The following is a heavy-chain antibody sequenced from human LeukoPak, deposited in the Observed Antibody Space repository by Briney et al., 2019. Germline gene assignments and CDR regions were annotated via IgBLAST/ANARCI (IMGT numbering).Heavy chain of an antibody. V-gene: IGHV4-34*01. D-gene: IGHD3-10*01. CDR2: INHSGST. J-gene: IGHJ3*01. Sequence: SETLSLTCDVSGGSTSGYFWSWIRQPPGEGPEWIGEINHSGSTKYIPSLKSRLTISVDTSKNQFSLKLTSVTAADTAVYYCARVDGFGESPLDAFDVWGQGTMVTVSS. CDR1: GGSTSGYF. CDR3: ARVDGFGESPLDAFDV.